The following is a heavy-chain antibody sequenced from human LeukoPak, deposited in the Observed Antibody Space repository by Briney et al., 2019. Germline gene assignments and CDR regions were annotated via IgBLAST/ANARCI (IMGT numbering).Heavy chain of an antibody. D-gene: IGHD6-6*01. CDR3: ARDLARFDAFDI. CDR2: IYSGGST. V-gene: IGHV3-53*01. CDR1: GFTVSSNY. J-gene: IGHJ3*02. Sequence: GGSLRLSCAASGFTVSSNYMSWVRQAPGKGLEWVSVIYSGGSTYYADSVKGRFTISRDNSKNTLYLQMNSLRAEDTAVYYCARDLARFDAFDIWGQGTMVTVSS.